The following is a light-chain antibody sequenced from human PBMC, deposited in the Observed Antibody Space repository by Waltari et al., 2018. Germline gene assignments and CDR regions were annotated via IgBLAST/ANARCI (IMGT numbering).Light chain of an antibody. V-gene: IGKV1-5*03. CDR2: KAS. J-gene: IGKJ4*01. CDR1: QSISKV. CDR3: QQYNSYSLLS. Sequence: ASQSISKVLAWYQQKPGKAPKLLIYKASTLESGVPSRFSGSGSGTEFTLTISSLQPEDFATYYCQQYNSYSLLSFGGGTKVEIK.